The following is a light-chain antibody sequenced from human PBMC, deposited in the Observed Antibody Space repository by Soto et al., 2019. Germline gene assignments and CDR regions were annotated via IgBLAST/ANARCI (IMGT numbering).Light chain of an antibody. J-gene: IGLJ3*02. CDR1: SSNIGTGYD. CDR3: QPYKNGLTAGV. Sequence: QSVLTQPPSVSGAPGQRVTISCTGSSSNIGTGYDVHWYQQLPGTAPKLLIYAYTHRPSGVPDRFSGFKSGTSASLAITGPQAGGEGVYNCQPYKNGLTAGVFGGGTKLPV. V-gene: IGLV1-40*01. CDR2: AYT.